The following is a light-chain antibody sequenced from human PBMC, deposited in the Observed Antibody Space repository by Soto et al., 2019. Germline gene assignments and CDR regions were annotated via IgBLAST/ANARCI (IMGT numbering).Light chain of an antibody. Sequence: EIVMTQSPGTLSLSPGERATLSCRASQSVSSRLAWYQQKPGQAPRLLISGASSRATGIPDRFSGSGSGIDFTLTISRLEPEDFALYYCQHYVERSPITFGQGTRRRL. J-gene: IGKJ5*01. CDR3: QHYVERSPIT. CDR1: QSVSSR. V-gene: IGKV3-20*01. CDR2: GAS.